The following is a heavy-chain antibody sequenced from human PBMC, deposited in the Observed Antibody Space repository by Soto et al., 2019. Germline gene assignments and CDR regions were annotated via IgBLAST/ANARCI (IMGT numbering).Heavy chain of an antibody. CDR3: ARSYCSLSSCYTRFDPFDI. V-gene: IGHV1-46*01. D-gene: IGHD2-2*02. J-gene: IGHJ3*02. CDR2: INSGGGTT. CDR1: GFTFTNYY. Sequence: ASVKVSCKASGFTFTNYYFHWVRQAPGQGLEWMGIINSGGGTTSYAQKFQGRLTMTRDTSTSTVYMDLSSLRSVDTAVYYCARSYCSLSSCYTRFDPFDIWGQGTMVTVSS.